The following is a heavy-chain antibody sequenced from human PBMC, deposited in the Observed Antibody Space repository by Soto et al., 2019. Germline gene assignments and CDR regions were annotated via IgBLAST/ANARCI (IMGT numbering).Heavy chain of an antibody. CDR2: VNPSGGHT. D-gene: IGHD2-21*02. J-gene: IGHJ4*02. V-gene: IGHV1-46*01. Sequence: QVQLRQSGAEVKKPGASVKVSCKASGDTFTNYYIHWVRQAPGQGLEWMGTVNPSGGHTTYSQNFLGRVTMTRDTSTSTLYMELTSPTSDDTAVYYCARGGHVVVVTAAFDYWGQGTLVTVSS. CDR1: GDTFTNYY. CDR3: ARGGHVVVVTAAFDY.